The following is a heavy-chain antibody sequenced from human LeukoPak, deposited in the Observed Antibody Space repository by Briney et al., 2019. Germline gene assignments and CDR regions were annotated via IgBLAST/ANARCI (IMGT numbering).Heavy chain of an antibody. V-gene: IGHV1-69*06. CDR2: IIHMLGTA. CDR1: DDTFSTSA. Sequence: SVKVSCKTSDDTFSTSAISWVRQAPGQGLVWMGRIIHMLGTASNAEKFYGRVTITADKSTSTTYLELHSLRSDDTAVYYCASTGRDTSSSNPFDLWGQGTRVTVSS. CDR3: ASTGRDTSSSNPFDL. J-gene: IGHJ4*02. D-gene: IGHD6-13*01.